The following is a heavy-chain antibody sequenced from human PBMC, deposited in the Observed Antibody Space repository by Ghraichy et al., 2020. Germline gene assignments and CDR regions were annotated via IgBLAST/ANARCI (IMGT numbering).Heavy chain of an antibody. CDR1: GGSFSGYY. Sequence: SETLSLTCAVYGGSFSGYYWSWIRQPPGKGLEWIGEINHSGSTNYNPSLKSRVTISVDTSKNQFSLKLSSVTAADTAVYYCASDNNHDLMATINWGQGTLVTVSS. CDR3: ASDNNHDLMATIN. J-gene: IGHJ4*02. CDR2: INHSGST. V-gene: IGHV4-34*01. D-gene: IGHD5-24*01.